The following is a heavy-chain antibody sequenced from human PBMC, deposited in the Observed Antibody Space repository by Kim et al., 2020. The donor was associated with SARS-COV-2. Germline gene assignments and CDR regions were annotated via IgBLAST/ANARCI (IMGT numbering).Heavy chain of an antibody. CDR3: ARLLGATAIDF. CDR1: GDSISSSSYY. CDR2: VYYSGST. Sequence: SETLSLTCTVSGDSISSSSYYWGWIRQPPGKGLEWIGSVYYSGSTYYNPSLTSRVIISVDTSKNQFSLNLNSVTAADTAVYYCARLLGATAIDFWGQGTLVTVSS. J-gene: IGHJ4*02. D-gene: IGHD1-26*01. V-gene: IGHV4-39*01.